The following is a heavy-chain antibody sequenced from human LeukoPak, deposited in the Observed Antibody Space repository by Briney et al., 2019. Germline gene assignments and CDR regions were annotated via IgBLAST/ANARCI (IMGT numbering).Heavy chain of an antibody. CDR1: GFTFSSYS. V-gene: IGHV3-21*01. D-gene: IGHD3-3*01. J-gene: IGHJ4*02. CDR3: ARDRMDFWSGGLIDY. CDR2: ISSSSSYI. Sequence: GGSLRLSCAASGFTFSSYSMNWARQAPGKGLEWVSSISSSSSYIYYADSVKGRFTISRDNAKNSLYLQMNSLRAEDTAVYYCARDRMDFWSGGLIDYWGQGTLVTVSS.